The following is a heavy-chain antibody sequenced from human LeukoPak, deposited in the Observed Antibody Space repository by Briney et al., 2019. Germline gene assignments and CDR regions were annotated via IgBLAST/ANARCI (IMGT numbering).Heavy chain of an antibody. V-gene: IGHV4-4*07. J-gene: IGHJ5*02. CDR2: IYTSGST. CDR3: ARDPDSHLYCSGGSCYSGNWFDP. D-gene: IGHD2-15*01. Sequence: SETLSLTCTVSGGSISSYYWSWIRQPAGKGLEWIGRIYTSGSTNYNPSLKSRVTMSVDTSKNQFSLKLSSVTAADTALYYCARDPDSHLYCSGGSCYSGNWFDPWGQGTLVTVSS. CDR1: GGSISSYY.